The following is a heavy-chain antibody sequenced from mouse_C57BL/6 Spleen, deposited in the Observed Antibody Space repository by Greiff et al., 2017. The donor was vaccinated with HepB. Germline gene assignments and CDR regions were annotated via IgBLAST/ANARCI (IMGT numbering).Heavy chain of an antibody. J-gene: IGHJ1*03. CDR1: GFTFSSYA. D-gene: IGHD1-1*01. CDR3: ARLDLLRYWYFDV. CDR2: ISDGGSYT. Sequence: EVQLVESGGGLVKPGGSLKLSCAASGFTFSSYAMSWVRQTPEKRLEWVATISDGGSYTYYPDNVKGRFTISRDNAKNNLYLQMSHLKSEDTAMYYCARLDLLRYWYFDVWGTGTTVTVSS. V-gene: IGHV5-4*01.